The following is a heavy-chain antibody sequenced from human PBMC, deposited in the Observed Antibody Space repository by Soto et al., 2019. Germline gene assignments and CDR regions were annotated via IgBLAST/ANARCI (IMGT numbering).Heavy chain of an antibody. V-gene: IGHV4-39*01. J-gene: IGHJ6*02. Sequence: PSETMSLTCAVSGGSLSSSNWWSWVHKPPGKGLEWIGSIYYSGSTYYNPSLKSRVTISVDTSKNQFSLKLSSVTAADTAVYYCASRYSSSWDYYYYGMDVWGQGTTVTVSS. CDR3: ASRYSSSWDYYYYGMDV. CDR1: GGSLSSSNW. CDR2: IYYSGST. D-gene: IGHD6-13*01.